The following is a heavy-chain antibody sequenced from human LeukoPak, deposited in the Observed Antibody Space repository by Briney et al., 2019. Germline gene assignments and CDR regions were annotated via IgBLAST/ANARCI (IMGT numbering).Heavy chain of an antibody. D-gene: IGHD4-17*01. J-gene: IGHJ6*02. CDR3: AREDPQTTVPEGMDV. CDR2: IYYTGTT. Sequence: SETLSLTCSVSGGSISTYYWSWIRQPPGKELEWIGYIYYTGTTNYNPSLRSRVTMSVDTSRNQFPLRLSSVTAADTAVYYCAREDPQTTVPEGMDVWGHGTTVIVSS. V-gene: IGHV4-59*01. CDR1: GGSISTYY.